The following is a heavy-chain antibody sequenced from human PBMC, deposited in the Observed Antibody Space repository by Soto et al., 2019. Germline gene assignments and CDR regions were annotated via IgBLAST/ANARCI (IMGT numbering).Heavy chain of an antibody. CDR1: GFTFSSYG. Sequence: QVQLVESGGDVDQPGRSRRLSCAASGFTFSSYGMHWVRQAPGKGLEWVAVIWYDGSNKYYADSVKGRFTISRDNSKNTLYLQMNSLRAEDTAVYYCARDQSHYYYYGMDVWGQGTTVTVSS. J-gene: IGHJ6*02. CDR3: ARDQSHYYYYGMDV. V-gene: IGHV3-33*01. CDR2: IWYDGSNK.